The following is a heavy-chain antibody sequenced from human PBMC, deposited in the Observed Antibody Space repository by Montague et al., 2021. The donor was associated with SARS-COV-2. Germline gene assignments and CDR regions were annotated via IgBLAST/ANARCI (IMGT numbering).Heavy chain of an antibody. CDR1: GYSFTSYW. Sequence: QSGAEVKEPGESLKISCKGSGYSFTSYWIGWVHQMPGKGLEWMGIIYPGDSDTRYSPSFQGQVTISADKSISTAYLQWSSLKASDTAIYYCARVTDYYYDTSGYWDSFDIGGQGTMATVSS. D-gene: IGHD3-22*01. CDR2: IYPGDSDT. J-gene: IGHJ3*02. CDR3: ARVTDYYYDTSGYWDSFDI. V-gene: IGHV5-51*07.